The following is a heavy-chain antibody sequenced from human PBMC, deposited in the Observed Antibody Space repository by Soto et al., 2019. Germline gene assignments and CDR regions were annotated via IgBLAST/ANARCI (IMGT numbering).Heavy chain of an antibody. CDR2: INPSGGSS. D-gene: IGHD5-18*01. V-gene: IGHV1-46*01. J-gene: IGHJ4*02. CDR3: ARDPVDTAMVALYYFDY. CDR1: GYTFTSYY. Sequence: ASVKVSCKASGYTFTSYYMHWVRQAPGQGLEWMGIINPSGGSSSYAQKFQGRVTMTRDTSTSTVYMELSSLRSEDTAVYYCARDPVDTAMVALYYFDYWGQGTLVTVSS.